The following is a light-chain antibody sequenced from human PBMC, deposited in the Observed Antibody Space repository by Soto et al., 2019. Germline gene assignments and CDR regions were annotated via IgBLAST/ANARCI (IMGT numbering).Light chain of an antibody. V-gene: IGLV7-46*01. CDR3: LLSYNGPYV. CDR2: DTT. Sequence: QAVVTQGPSLTVSPGGTVTLTRGSSTGAVTNGHYPYWFQQKPGQAPRTLIYDTTNRHSWTPARFSGSLLGGKAALTLSGAQPEDEAEYYCLLSYNGPYVFGTGTKVTVL. J-gene: IGLJ1*01. CDR1: TGAVTNGHY.